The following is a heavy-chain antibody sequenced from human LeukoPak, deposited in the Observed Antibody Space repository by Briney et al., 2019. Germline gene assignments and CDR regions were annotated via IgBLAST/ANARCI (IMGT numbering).Heavy chain of an antibody. CDR3: VRDRELTY. Sequence: SETLSLTCTVSGGSISIYYWSWIRQPPGRGLEWIGYIYNSGSTIYNPSLRSRVTISVDTSKNQFSLKLNSVTAADTAVYYCVRDRELTYWSQGTLVTVSS. CDR2: IYNSGST. V-gene: IGHV4-59*01. CDR1: GGSISIYY. J-gene: IGHJ4*02. D-gene: IGHD1-26*01.